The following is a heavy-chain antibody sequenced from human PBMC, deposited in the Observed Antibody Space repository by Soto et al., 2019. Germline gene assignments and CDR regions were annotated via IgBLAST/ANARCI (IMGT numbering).Heavy chain of an antibody. CDR1: GFTVSSNP. D-gene: IGHD5-18*01. CDR2: IYHGGNT. CDR3: ATGVDTAKDGY. J-gene: IGHJ4*02. V-gene: IGHV3-53*01. Sequence: VQLVESGGGLIQPGGSLRLSCAASGFTVSSNPMTWIRQAPGRGPEWVSTIYHGGNTYYADSVKGRFAISRDNSKNMLYLQMNSLRAEDTAVYYCATGVDTAKDGYWGQGTLVTVSS.